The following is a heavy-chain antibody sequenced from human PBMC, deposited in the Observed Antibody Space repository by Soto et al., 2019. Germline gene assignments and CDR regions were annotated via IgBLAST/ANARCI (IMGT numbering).Heavy chain of an antibody. CDR3: ARDLTPARIAAAGTTPGY. CDR1: GGTFSSYT. Sequence: SVKVSCKASGGTFSSYTISWVRQAPGQGLEWMGRIIPILGIANYAQKFQGRVTITADKSTSTAYMELSSLRSEDTAVYYCARDLTPARIAAAGTTPGYWGQGTLVTVSS. V-gene: IGHV1-69*04. J-gene: IGHJ4*02. D-gene: IGHD6-13*01. CDR2: IIPILGIA.